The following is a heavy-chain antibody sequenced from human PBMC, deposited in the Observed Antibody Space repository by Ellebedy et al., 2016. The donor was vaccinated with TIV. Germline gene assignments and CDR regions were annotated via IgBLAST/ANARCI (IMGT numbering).Heavy chain of an antibody. J-gene: IGHJ4*02. Sequence: SVKVSXKASRGTFSSYAISWVRQAPGQGLEWMGGIIPIFGTANYAQKFQGRVTITADKSTSTAYMELSSLRSEDTAVYYCAGSDPTVTTVSPFDYWGQGTLVTVSS. CDR3: AGSDPTVTTVSPFDY. D-gene: IGHD4-11*01. CDR2: IIPIFGTA. V-gene: IGHV1-69*06. CDR1: RGTFSSYA.